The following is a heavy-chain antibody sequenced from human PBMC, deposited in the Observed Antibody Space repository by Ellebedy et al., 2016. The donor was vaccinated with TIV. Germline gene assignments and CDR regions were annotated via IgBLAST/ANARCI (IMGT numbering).Heavy chain of an antibody. V-gene: IGHV3-9*01. CDR1: GFTFDDYA. CDR2: ISWNSGSI. CDR3: AKVGGGSYHEHFDY. Sequence: GGSLRLXXAASGFTFDDYAMHWVRQAPGKGLEWVSGISWNSGSIGYADSVKGRFTISRDNAKNSLYLQMNSLRAEDTALYYCAKVGGGSYHEHFDYWGQGTLVTVSS. D-gene: IGHD1-26*01. J-gene: IGHJ4*02.